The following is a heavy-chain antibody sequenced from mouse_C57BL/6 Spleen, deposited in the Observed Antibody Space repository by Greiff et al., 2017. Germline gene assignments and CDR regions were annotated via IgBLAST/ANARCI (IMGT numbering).Heavy chain of an antibody. V-gene: IGHV1-72*01. Sequence: QVQLQQPGAELVKPGASVKLSCKASGYTFTSYWMHWVKQRPGRGLEWIGRIDPNSGGTKYNEKFKSKATLSVDKPSSTAYMQLSSLAYEDSAVYCCARGYYGKGGAMDYWGQGASVTVSS. D-gene: IGHD1-1*01. CDR1: GYTFTSYW. CDR3: ARGYYGKGGAMDY. J-gene: IGHJ4*01. CDR2: IDPNSGGT.